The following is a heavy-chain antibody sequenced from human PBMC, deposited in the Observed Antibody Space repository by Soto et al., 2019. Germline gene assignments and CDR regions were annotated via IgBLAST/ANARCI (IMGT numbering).Heavy chain of an antibody. J-gene: IGHJ5*01. D-gene: IGHD3-3*01. CDR2: IYYSGST. V-gene: IGHV4-59*01. CDR1: GGSISSYY. CDR3: AREVFYLLRCVEQRNWFYS. Sequence: SETLSLTCTVSGGSISSYYWSWIRQPPGKGLEWIGYIYYSGSTNYNPSLKSRVTISVDTSKNQFSLKLSSVTAADTAVYYFAREVFYLLRCVEQRNWFYSWSQGTLVTLSS.